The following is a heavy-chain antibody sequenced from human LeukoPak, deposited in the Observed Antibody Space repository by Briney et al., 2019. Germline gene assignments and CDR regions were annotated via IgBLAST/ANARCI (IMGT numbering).Heavy chain of an antibody. D-gene: IGHD3-3*01. CDR1: GFTFSSYG. Sequence: PGGSLRLSCAASGFTFSSYGMHWVRQAPGKGLEWVAFIRYDGSNKYYADSVKGRFTISRDNSKNTLYLQMNSLRAEDTAVYYCAKDRLRYDFWSGYPVDYWGQGTLVTVSS. CDR3: AKDRLRYDFWSGYPVDY. J-gene: IGHJ4*02. CDR2: IRYDGSNK. V-gene: IGHV3-30*02.